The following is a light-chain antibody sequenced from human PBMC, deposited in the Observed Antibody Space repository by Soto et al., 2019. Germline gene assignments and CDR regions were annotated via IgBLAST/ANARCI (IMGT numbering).Light chain of an antibody. V-gene: IGKV1-5*03. CDR2: RAS. Sequence: DIQRTQSPSTLSASVGDRVTITCRASQSVNNWLAWYQQKPGKAPKLLIYRASSLESGVPSRFSGSGSGTEFTLTISSLQPDDFATYYCQQFNSYSRTFGQGTKVEIK. CDR3: QQFNSYSRT. CDR1: QSVNNW. J-gene: IGKJ1*01.